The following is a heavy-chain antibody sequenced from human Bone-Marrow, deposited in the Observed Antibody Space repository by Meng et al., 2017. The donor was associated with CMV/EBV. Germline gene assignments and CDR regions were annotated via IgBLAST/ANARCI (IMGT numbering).Heavy chain of an antibody. CDR2: VIPLFDTA. V-gene: IGHV1-69*05. CDR3: AREVTMVRGVIYYYGMDV. J-gene: IGHJ6*02. CDR1: GGTFSNYA. Sequence: SVKVSCKASGGTFSNYAVSWVRQAPGQGLEWMGAVIPLFDTAYYAQKFQGRLTITTADSSTTGFMELSSLTSDDTAVYYCAREVTMVRGVIYYYGMDVWGQGTTVT. D-gene: IGHD3-10*01.